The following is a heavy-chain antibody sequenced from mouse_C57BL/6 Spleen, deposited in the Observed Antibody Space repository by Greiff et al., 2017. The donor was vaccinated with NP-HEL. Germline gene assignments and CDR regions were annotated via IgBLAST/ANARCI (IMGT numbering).Heavy chain of an antibody. Sequence: VKLMESGPGLVAPSQSLSITCTVSGFSLTSYAISWVRQPPGKGLEWLGVIWTGGGTNYNSALKSRLSISKDNSKSQVFLKMNSLQTDDTARYYCASHSNYVDWYFDVWGTGTTVTVSS. V-gene: IGHV2-9-1*01. CDR2: IWTGGGT. J-gene: IGHJ1*03. D-gene: IGHD2-5*01. CDR1: GFSLTSYA. CDR3: ASHSNYVDWYFDV.